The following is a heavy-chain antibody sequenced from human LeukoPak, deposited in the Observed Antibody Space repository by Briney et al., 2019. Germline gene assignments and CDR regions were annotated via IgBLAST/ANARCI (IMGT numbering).Heavy chain of an antibody. D-gene: IGHD1-26*01. J-gene: IGHJ5*02. V-gene: IGHV3-23*01. CDR2: ISGSGGST. Sequence: GGSLRLSCAASGFTFSSYGMHWVRQAPGKGLEWVSAISGSGGSTYYADSVKGRFTISRDNSKNTLYLQMNSLRAEDTAVYYCAKDCVGATAFNWFDPWGQGTLVTVSS. CDR3: AKDCVGATAFNWFDP. CDR1: GFTFSSYG.